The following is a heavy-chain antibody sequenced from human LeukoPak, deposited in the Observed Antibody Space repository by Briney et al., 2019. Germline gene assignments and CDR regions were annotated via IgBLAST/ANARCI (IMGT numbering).Heavy chain of an antibody. V-gene: IGHV3-20*04. CDR3: ACFSSRLAVAGTFDY. J-gene: IGHJ4*02. D-gene: IGHD6-19*01. CDR2: INWNGGST. CDR1: GFTFDDYG. Sequence: GGSLRLSCAASGFTFDDYGMSWVRQAPGKGLEWVSGINWNGGSTGYADSVKGRFTISRDNAKNSLYLQMNSLRAEVTALYYCACFSSRLAVAGTFDYWGQGTLVTVSS.